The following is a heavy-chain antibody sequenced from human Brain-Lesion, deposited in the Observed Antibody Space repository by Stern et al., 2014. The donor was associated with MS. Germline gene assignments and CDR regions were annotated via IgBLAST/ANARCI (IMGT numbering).Heavy chain of an antibody. V-gene: IGHV4-61*02. CDR2: IFNSGST. CDR1: GGSISSGGYY. CDR3: ARGRVVPGFQYYATDV. Sequence: QVQLVQSGPGLVKPSQTLSLSCTVSGGSISSGGYYWSWIRQPAGKGLEWIGRIFNSGSTSYNPSLKSRVTISISTSNNQISLKLNSMTAADTAVYYCARGRVVPGFQYYATDVWGQGTTVIVSS. D-gene: IGHD2-2*01. J-gene: IGHJ6*02.